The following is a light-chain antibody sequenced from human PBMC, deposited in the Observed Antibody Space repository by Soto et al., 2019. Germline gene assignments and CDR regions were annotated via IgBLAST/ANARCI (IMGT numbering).Light chain of an antibody. Sequence: TQSRATLSVSPGERATLSCRASQSISSNLAWYQQKPGQAPRLLIYQTSIRAAGIPARFSASGSGTDFTLTISSLEPEDVAVYYCQQRGNRPPWTFGQGTKVDIK. CDR3: QQRGNRPPWT. J-gene: IGKJ1*01. CDR1: QSISSN. V-gene: IGKV3-11*01. CDR2: QTS.